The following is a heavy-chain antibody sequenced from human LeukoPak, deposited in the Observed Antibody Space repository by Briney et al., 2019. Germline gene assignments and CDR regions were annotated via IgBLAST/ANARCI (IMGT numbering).Heavy chain of an antibody. J-gene: IGHJ6*02. V-gene: IGHV3-53*01. D-gene: IGHD2-21*02. CDR3: ARWGCGGDCYYYYGMDV. CDR2: IYSGGST. CDR1: GFTVSSNY. Sequence: GGSLRLSCAASGFTVSSNYMSWVRQAPGKGLEWVSVIYSGGSTYYADSVKGRFTISRDNAKNSLYLQMNSLRAEDTAVYYCARWGCGGDCYYYYGMDVWGQGTTVTVSS.